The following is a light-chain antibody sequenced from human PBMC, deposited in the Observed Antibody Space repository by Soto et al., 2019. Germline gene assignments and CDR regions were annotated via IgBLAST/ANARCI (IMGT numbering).Light chain of an antibody. Sequence: DIQMTQSPSSLSASVGDRVTITCRASQSISSYLNWYQQKPGKATKLLIYAASSLQSGVPSRFSVSGSGTDFTLTISSLQPEDFATYYCQQIYSTPRTFGQGTKVEIK. J-gene: IGKJ1*01. CDR3: QQIYSTPRT. V-gene: IGKV1-39*01. CDR2: AAS. CDR1: QSISSY.